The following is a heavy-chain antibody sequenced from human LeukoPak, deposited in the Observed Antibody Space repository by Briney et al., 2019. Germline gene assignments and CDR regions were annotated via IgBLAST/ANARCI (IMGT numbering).Heavy chain of an antibody. CDR3: AKLQWELPALFDY. V-gene: IGHV3-23*01. CDR2: ISGSGGST. D-gene: IGHD1-26*01. Sequence: GGSLRLSCAASGFTFSSYAMSWVRQAPGNGLEWVSAISGSGGSTYYADSVKGRFTISRDNSKNTLYLQMNSLRAEDTAVYYCAKLQWELPALFDYWGQGTLVTVSS. J-gene: IGHJ4*02. CDR1: GFTFSSYA.